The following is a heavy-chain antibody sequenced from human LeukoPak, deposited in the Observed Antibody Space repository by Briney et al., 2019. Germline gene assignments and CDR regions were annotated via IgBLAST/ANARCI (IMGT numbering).Heavy chain of an antibody. D-gene: IGHD1-26*01. CDR2: INPHSGGT. V-gene: IGHV1-2*02. J-gene: IGHJ3*02. Sequence: ASVKVSCKASGYNFTDYYMHWVRQAPGQGLEWMGWINPHSGGTNYAQKFQGRVTMTRDTSISTAYMELSRLRFDDTAVYYCARALSYSGRSDIWGQGTMVTVSS. CDR3: ARALSYSGRSDI. CDR1: GYNFTDYY.